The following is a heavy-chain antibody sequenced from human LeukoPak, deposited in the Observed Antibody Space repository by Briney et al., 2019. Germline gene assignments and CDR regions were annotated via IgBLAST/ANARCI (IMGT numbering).Heavy chain of an antibody. CDR2: VYYSGST. V-gene: IGHV4-61*01. J-gene: IGHJ3*01. Sequence: SETLSLTCTVSGGSVSSGSYYWSWIRQPPGKGLEWIGYVYYSGSTNYNPSLKSRVTISVDTSKNQFSLKLRSVTAADTAVYYCVREAATDYYDSSGYYRQTEVFDAWGQGTMVTVSS. CDR3: VREAATDYYDSSGYYRQTEVFDA. D-gene: IGHD3-22*01. CDR1: GGSVSSGSYY.